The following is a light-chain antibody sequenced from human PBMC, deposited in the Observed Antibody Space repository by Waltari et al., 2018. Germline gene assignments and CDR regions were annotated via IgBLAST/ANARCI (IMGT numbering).Light chain of an antibody. CDR3: QQYYSFPLT. V-gene: IGKV4-1*01. CDR1: QSVLYSSNNKNF. J-gene: IGKJ4*01. Sequence: DIVMTQSPDSLAVSLGESATINCKSSQSVLYSSNNKNFLAWYQLRPGQPPRLLIHRASTRESGVPDRFDGSGSGTDFTLTISSLQAEDVALYFCQQYYSFPLTFGGGTKVEIK. CDR2: RAS.